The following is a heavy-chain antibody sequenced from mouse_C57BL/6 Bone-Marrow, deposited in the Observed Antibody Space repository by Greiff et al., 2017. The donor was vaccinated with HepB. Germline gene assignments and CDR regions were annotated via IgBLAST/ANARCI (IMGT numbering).Heavy chain of an antibody. J-gene: IGHJ4*01. CDR3: VRLDEYGLYSAMDY. CDR1: GFSFNTYA. Sequence: EVKLVESGGGLVQPKGSLKLSCAASGFSFNTYAMNWVRQAPGKGLEWVARIRSKSNNYATYYADSVKDRFTISRDDSEGMLYLQMNTLKTEDTAMYYFVRLDEYGLYSAMDYWGQGTSVTVSS. D-gene: IGHD1-2*01. V-gene: IGHV10-1*01. CDR2: IRSKSNNYAT.